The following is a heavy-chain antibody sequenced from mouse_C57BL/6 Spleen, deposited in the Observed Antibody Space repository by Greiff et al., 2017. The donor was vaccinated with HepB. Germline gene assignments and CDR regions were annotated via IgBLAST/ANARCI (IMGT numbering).Heavy chain of an antibody. V-gene: IGHV8-12*01. J-gene: IGHJ1*03. CDR2: IYWDDDK. Sequence: QVTLKECGPGILQSSQTLSLTCSFSGFSLSTSGMGVSWIRQPSGKGLEWLAHIYWDDDKRYNPSLKSRLTISKDTSRNQVFLKITSVDTADTATYYCARIYYYGSVGYFDVWGTGTTVTVSS. CDR3: ARIYYYGSVGYFDV. D-gene: IGHD1-1*01. CDR1: GFSLSTSGMG.